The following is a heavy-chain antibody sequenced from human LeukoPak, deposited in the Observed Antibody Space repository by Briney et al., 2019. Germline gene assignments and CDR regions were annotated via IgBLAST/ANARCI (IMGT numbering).Heavy chain of an antibody. V-gene: IGHV4-59*01. CDR1: GGSISSYY. D-gene: IGHD1-26*01. Sequence: PSETLSLTCTVSGGSISSYYWSWIRQPPGKGLEWIGYIYYSGSTNYNPSLKSRVTISVDTSKNQFSLKLSSVTAADTAVYYCARDSRNYYVENWFDPWGQGTLVTVSS. CDR3: ARDSRNYYVENWFDP. J-gene: IGHJ5*02. CDR2: IYYSGST.